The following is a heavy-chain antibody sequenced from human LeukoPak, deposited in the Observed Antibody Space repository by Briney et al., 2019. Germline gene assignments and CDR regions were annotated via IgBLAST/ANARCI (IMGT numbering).Heavy chain of an antibody. CDR3: ARDEAITQIDYYYYGMDV. CDR2: ISSSSSYI. Sequence: GGSLRLSCAASGFTFSSYSMNWVRQAPGKGLEWVSSISSSSSYIYYADSVKGRFTISRDNAKNSLYLQMNSLRAEDTAVYYCARDEAITQIDYYYYGMDVWGQGTMVTVSS. J-gene: IGHJ6*02. CDR1: GFTFSSYS. V-gene: IGHV3-21*01. D-gene: IGHD3-10*01.